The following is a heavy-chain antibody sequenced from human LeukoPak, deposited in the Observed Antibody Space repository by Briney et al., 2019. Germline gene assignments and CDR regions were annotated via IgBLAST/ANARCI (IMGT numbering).Heavy chain of an antibody. J-gene: IGHJ4*02. D-gene: IGHD5-24*01. CDR2: IKQDGSEK. V-gene: IGHV3-7*01. Sequence: GGSRRLSCAVSGFTFSSFWMSWVRQAPGKGLEWVANIKQDGSEKYYVDSVKGRFTISRDNAKNSLFLQMNSLRAEDTAVYYCATGRQMGYWGQGTLVTVSS. CDR1: GFTFSSFW. CDR3: ATGRQMGY.